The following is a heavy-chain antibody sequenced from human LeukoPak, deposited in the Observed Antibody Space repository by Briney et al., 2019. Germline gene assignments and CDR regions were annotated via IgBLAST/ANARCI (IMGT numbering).Heavy chain of an antibody. CDR3: ARDTLYSGSYFNY. Sequence: SCKASGYTFTSYYMHWVRQAPGKGLEWVAVISYDGSNKYYADSVKGRFTISRDNSKNTLYLQMNSLRAEDTAVYYCARDTLYSGSYFNYWGQGTLVTVSS. CDR2: ISYDGSNK. D-gene: IGHD1-26*01. CDR1: GYTFTSYY. J-gene: IGHJ4*02. V-gene: IGHV3-30*14.